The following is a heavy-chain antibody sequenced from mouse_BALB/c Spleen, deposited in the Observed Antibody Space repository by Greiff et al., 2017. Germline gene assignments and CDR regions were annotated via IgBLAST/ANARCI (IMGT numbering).Heavy chain of an antibody. CDR1: GFTFSSYA. J-gene: IGHJ2*01. CDR3: AIYYYGSFDY. CDR2: ISSGGSYT. D-gene: IGHD1-1*01. V-gene: IGHV5-9-4*01. Sequence: EVQGVESGGGLVKPGGSLKLSCAASGFTFSSYAMSWVRQSPEKRLEWVAEISSGGSYTYYPDTVTGRFTISRDNAKNTLYLEMSSLRSEDTAMYYCAIYYYGSFDYWGQGTTLTVSS.